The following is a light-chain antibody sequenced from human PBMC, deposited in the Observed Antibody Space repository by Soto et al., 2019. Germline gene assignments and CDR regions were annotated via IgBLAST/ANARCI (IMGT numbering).Light chain of an antibody. V-gene: IGLV2-14*01. CDR1: ISDVGGYNY. J-gene: IGLJ2*01. CDR3: TSYASTTPHVV. CDR2: EVF. Sequence: QSALTQPASVSGSPGQSITISCTGTISDVGGYNYVSWYQHHPGKAPNLMIYEVFNRPSGVSNRFSGSGSGNTASLTISGLQAEDEGDYYCTSYASTTPHVVFGGGTKLTVL.